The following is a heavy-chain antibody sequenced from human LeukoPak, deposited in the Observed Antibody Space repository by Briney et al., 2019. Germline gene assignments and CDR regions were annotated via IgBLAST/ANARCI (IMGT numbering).Heavy chain of an antibody. J-gene: IGHJ6*03. D-gene: IGHD4-11*01. CDR2: IDSGGST. CDR3: ARRAPTVTYYYYYYMDV. CDR1: GFTVSSNY. Sequence: GGSLRLSCAASGFTVSSNYMTWVRQAPGKGLQWVSLIDSGGSTYFADSVKGRFTISRDTSKNTLYLQMNSLRAEDTAVYYCARRAPTVTYYYYYYMDVRGKGTTVTVSS. V-gene: IGHV3-53*01.